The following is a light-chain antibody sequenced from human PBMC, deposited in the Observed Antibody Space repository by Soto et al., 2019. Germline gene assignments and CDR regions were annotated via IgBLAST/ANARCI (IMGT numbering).Light chain of an antibody. J-gene: IGKJ5*01. V-gene: IGKV3-11*01. CDR2: DAS. CDR1: QSVSSY. Sequence: EIVLTQSPATLSLSPGERATLSCRASQSVSSYLAWYQQKPGLAPRLLIYDASNRATGIPARFSGSGSGTDFTLTINTLEPEDFAVYYCQHYGGSSITFGQGTRLEIK. CDR3: QHYGGSSIT.